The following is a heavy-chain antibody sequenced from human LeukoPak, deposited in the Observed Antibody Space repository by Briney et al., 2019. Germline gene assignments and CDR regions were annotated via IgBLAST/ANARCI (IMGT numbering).Heavy chain of an antibody. CDR1: GGSIRSSGDY. J-gene: IGHJ4*02. D-gene: IGHD5-18*01. Sequence: PSETLSLTCTVSGGSIRSSGDYWGWIRQAPGKGLEWIGSIYYSGTTYHNPALKSRVTISVDTSKNQFSLNLRSVTAADTAVYYCARGGVGYSYGYDYWGQGTLVTVSS. V-gene: IGHV4-39*01. CDR2: IYYSGTT. CDR3: ARGGVGYSYGYDY.